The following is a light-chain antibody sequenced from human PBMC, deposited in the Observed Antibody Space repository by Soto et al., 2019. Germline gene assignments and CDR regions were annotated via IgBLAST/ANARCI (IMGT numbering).Light chain of an antibody. Sequence: DIQMTQSPSSLSAYVGDRVTITCRASQSISSYLNWYQQKPGKAPKLLIYAASSLQSGVPSRFSGSGSGTDFTLTISSLQPEDFANYYCQQSYSTPPTFGQGTKVEIK. CDR1: QSISSY. CDR3: QQSYSTPPT. V-gene: IGKV1-39*01. J-gene: IGKJ1*01. CDR2: AAS.